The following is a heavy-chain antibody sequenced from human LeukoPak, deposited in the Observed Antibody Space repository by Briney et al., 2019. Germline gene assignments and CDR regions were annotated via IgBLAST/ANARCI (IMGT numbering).Heavy chain of an antibody. V-gene: IGHV3-48*03. J-gene: IGHJ4*02. CDR2: INHSGGTI. CDR3: ARVSRTTGTSIPLFDY. D-gene: IGHD1-1*01. Sequence: SGGSLRLSCAASGFTSSSYEMTWVRQAPGKGLEWLLYINHSGGTIYYADSVQGRFTISRDNAKNSLYLQMDNLRAEDTAVYYCARVSRTTGTSIPLFDYWGQGTLVTVSS. CDR1: GFTSSSYE.